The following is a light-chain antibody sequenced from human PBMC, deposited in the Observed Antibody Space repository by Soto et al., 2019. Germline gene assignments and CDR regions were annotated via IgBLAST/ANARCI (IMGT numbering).Light chain of an antibody. CDR1: QSVRSD. CDR3: QQYNSWPLT. Sequence: DIVMTQSPATLSVSPGERATLSCRARQSVRSDLAWYQQKPGQAPRLLIYAASTRTTGVPTRFGGSGSGTEFTLTISSLQSEDFAVYYCQQYNSWPLTFGGGTKVDIK. V-gene: IGKV3D-15*01. J-gene: IGKJ4*01. CDR2: AAS.